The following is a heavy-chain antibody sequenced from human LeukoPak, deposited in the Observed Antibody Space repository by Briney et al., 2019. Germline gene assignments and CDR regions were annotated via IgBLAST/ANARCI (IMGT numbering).Heavy chain of an antibody. CDR1: GFTFSSYG. D-gene: IGHD3-22*01. J-gene: IGHJ4*02. V-gene: IGHV3-33*01. CDR3: ARESYDSSGYYYESD. CDR2: IWYDGSNK. Sequence: PGGSLRLSCAASGFTFSSYGMHWVRQAPGKGLEWVAVIWYDGSNKYYADSVKGRLTISRDNSKNTLYLQMNSLRAEDTAVYYCARESYDSSGYYYESDWGQGTLVTVSS.